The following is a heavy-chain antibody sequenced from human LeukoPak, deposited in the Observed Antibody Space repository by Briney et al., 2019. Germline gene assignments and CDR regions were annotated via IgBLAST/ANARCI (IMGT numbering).Heavy chain of an antibody. CDR1: GYTFTSYD. J-gene: IGHJ4*02. CDR3: ARTHDWDRRYFDY. Sequence: GASVKVSCKASGYTFTSYDINWVRQATGQGLEWMGWMNPNSGGTNYAQKFQGRVAMTRDTSISTAYMELSRLRSDDTAVYYCARTHDWDRRYFDYWGQGTLVTVSS. CDR2: MNPNSGGT. V-gene: IGHV1-2*02. D-gene: IGHD3-9*01.